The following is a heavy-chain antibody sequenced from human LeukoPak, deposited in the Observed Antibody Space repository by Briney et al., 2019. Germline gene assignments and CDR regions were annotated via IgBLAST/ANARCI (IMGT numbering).Heavy chain of an antibody. Sequence: GGPLRLSCAASGFTFSSHGMHWVRQAPGKGLEWVAVIWYDGNNKYYADSVKGRFTISRDNSKNTLYLQMNSLRAEDTAVYYCARSASSEYDIYHFDYWGQGTLVTVSS. J-gene: IGHJ4*02. CDR1: GFTFSSHG. CDR3: ARSASSEYDIYHFDY. D-gene: IGHD3-9*01. V-gene: IGHV3-33*01. CDR2: IWYDGNNK.